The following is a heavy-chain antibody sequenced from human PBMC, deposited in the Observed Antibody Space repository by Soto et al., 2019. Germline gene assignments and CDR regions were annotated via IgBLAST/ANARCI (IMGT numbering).Heavy chain of an antibody. CDR3: AREYTYGSNFFDC. CDR2: IYYSGST. Sequence: SETLSLTCTVSGGSISSYYWSWIRQPPGKGLEWIGSIYYSGSTYYNPSLKSRVTISVDTSKNQFSLKLSSVTAADTAVYYCAREYTYGSNFFDCWGQGALVTVSS. D-gene: IGHD5-18*01. CDR1: GGSISSYY. V-gene: IGHV4-59*05. J-gene: IGHJ4*02.